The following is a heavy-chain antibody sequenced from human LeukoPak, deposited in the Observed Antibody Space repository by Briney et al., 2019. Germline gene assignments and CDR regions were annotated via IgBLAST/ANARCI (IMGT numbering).Heavy chain of an antibody. CDR3: ARVWSYGGNSVDY. Sequence: SGTLSLTCTVSGGSISSGGYYWSWIRQHPGKGLEWIGYIYYSGSTYYNPSLKSRVTISVDTSKNQFSLKLSSVTAADTAVYYCARVWSYGGNSVDYWGQGTLVTVSS. CDR1: GGSISSGGYY. J-gene: IGHJ4*02. CDR2: IYYSGST. V-gene: IGHV4-31*03. D-gene: IGHD4-23*01.